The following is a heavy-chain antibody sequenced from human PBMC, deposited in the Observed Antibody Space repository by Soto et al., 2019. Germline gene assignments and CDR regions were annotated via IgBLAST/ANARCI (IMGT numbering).Heavy chain of an antibody. V-gene: IGHV3-11*01. CDR2: ISSSGSTI. CDR3: ARGRDQAMWDIVVVPAAMDY. D-gene: IGHD2-2*01. J-gene: IGHJ4*02. CDR1: GFTFSDYY. Sequence: GGSLRLSCAASGFTFSDYYMSWIRQAPGKGLEWVSYISSSGSTIYYADSVKGRFTISRDNAKNSLYLQMNSLRAEDTAVYYCARGRDQAMWDIVVVPAAMDYWGQGTLVTVSS.